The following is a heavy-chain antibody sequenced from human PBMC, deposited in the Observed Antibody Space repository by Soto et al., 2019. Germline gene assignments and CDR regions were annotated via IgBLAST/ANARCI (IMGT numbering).Heavy chain of an antibody. J-gene: IGHJ4*02. CDR2: ISYDGSNK. CDR1: GFTFSSYA. Sequence: PGGSLRLSCAASGFTFSSYAMHWVRHAPGKGLEWVAVISYDGSNKYYADSVKGRFTISRDNSKNTLYLQMNSLRAEDTAVYYCARERITMIVVVTLGYWGQGTLVTVSS. CDR3: ARERITMIVVVTLGY. D-gene: IGHD3-22*01. V-gene: IGHV3-30-3*01.